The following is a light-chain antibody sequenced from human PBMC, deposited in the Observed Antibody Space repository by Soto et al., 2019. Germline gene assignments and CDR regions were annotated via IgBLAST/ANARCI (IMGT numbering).Light chain of an antibody. CDR3: SYYTSSSTYVV. Sequence: QSALTQPASLSGSPGQSITISCTGTSSDVGGYNYVSWYQQHPGKAPKLMIYDVSNRPSGVSKRFSGSKSGNTASLTISGLQAEDDADYYCSYYTSSSTYVVVCGGTKLTVL. CDR2: DVS. J-gene: IGLJ2*01. V-gene: IGLV2-14*01. CDR1: SSDVGGYNY.